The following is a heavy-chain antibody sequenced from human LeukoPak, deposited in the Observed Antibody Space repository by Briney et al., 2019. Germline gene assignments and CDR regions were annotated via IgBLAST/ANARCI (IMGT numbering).Heavy chain of an antibody. CDR2: IYSSGST. V-gene: IGHV4-61*01. J-gene: IGHJ4*02. CDR1: GGSTSSTTDY. CDR3: ARTAGSGRYYYFDY. D-gene: IGHD1-26*01. Sequence: PSETLSLTCTVSGGSTSSTTDYWSWIRQPPGKGLEWIGYIYSSGSTNYNPSLKSRVTISVDTSKNQFSLNLSSVTAADTAVYYCARTAGSGRYYYFDYWGQGTLVTVSS.